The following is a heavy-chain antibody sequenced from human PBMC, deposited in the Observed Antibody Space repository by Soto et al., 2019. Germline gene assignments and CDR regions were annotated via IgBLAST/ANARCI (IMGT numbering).Heavy chain of an antibody. D-gene: IGHD1-26*01. Sequence: QVQLVESGGGVVQPGGSLRLSCAASGFTFSNYAIHWARQAPGRGLEWVPLISHDGSNKHYADSVKGRFTISRDNSKNTVYLQMNSLKPDDTAVFYCAREADPVGANDAFDIWGQGRMVTVSS. V-gene: IGHV3-30-3*01. CDR2: ISHDGSNK. CDR1: GFTFSNYA. J-gene: IGHJ3*02. CDR3: AREADPVGANDAFDI.